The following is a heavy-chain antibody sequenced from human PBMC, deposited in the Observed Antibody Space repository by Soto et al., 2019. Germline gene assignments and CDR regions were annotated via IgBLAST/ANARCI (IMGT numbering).Heavy chain of an antibody. V-gene: IGHV3-33*01. Sequence: QVQLVESGGGVVQPGRSLRLSCAASGFTFSSYGMHWVRQAPGKGLEWVAVIWYDGSNKYYADSVKGRFTISRDNSKKTLYLQMNSLRAEDTAVYYCARGGSSPLVMLYYYYYMDVWGKGTTVTVSS. CDR2: IWYDGSNK. CDR3: ARGGSSPLVMLYYYYYMDV. CDR1: GFTFSSYG. D-gene: IGHD2-21*01. J-gene: IGHJ6*03.